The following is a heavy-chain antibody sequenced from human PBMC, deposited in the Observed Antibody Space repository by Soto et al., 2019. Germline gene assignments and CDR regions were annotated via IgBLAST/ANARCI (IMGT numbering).Heavy chain of an antibody. V-gene: IGHV4-4*02. Sequence: QVQLQESGPGLVKPSGTLSLTCAVFGGSISNSNWWTWVRQSPGKGLDWIGEIFHSGSTNYNSSLMGRVTISVDKANNQFSLKLSSVTAADTAVYYCAHRPIVGAAIWGQGTLVTVPS. J-gene: IGHJ4*02. CDR1: GGSISNSNW. D-gene: IGHD1-26*01. CDR2: IFHSGST. CDR3: AHRPIVGAAI.